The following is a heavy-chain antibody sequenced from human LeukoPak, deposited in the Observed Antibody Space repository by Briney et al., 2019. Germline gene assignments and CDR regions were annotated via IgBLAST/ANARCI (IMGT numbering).Heavy chain of an antibody. CDR2: IYSGGST. D-gene: IGHD3-22*01. J-gene: IGHJ6*02. CDR1: GFTVSSNY. Sequence: PGGSLRLSCAASGFTVSSNYMSWVRQAPGKGLEWVSVIYSGGSTYYADSVKGRFTISRDNSKNTLYLQMNSLRAEDTAVYYCARDPPIDYYDSSSYYGYYGMDVWGQGTTVTVSS. CDR3: ARDPPIDYYDSSSYYGYYGMDV. V-gene: IGHV3-53*01.